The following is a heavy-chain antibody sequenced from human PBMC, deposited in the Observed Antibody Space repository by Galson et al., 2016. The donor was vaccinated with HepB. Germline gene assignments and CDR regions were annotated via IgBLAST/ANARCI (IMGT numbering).Heavy chain of an antibody. Sequence: SLRLSCAASGFTFGSYDMNWFRQAPGKGLEWVSGIGDDGATYYANHVRGRFTISRDNSKKTLYLQMNSLRAEDTAVYHCVRDGFRDLSGGTAFDYWGQGTLVTVSS. CDR3: VRDGFRDLSGGTAFDY. V-gene: IGHV3-23*01. CDR2: IGDDGAT. D-gene: IGHD1-26*01. CDR1: GFTFGSYD. J-gene: IGHJ4*02.